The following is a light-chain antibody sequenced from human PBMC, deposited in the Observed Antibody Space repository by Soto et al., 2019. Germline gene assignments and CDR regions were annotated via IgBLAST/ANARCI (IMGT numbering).Light chain of an antibody. CDR1: QSISTD. CDR3: QQYNNWRRT. Sequence: EIVMTQSPVTLSVYPGENVTLSCRASQSISTDLAWYQQTPGQAPRLLIFHTVNRATGVPARFSGSGSGTEFTLTISSLQSEDYAVYFCQQYNNWRRTFGQGTKVDIK. V-gene: IGKV3-15*01. J-gene: IGKJ1*01. CDR2: HTV.